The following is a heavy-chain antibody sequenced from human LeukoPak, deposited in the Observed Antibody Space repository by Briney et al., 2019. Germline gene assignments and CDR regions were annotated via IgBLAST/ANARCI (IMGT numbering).Heavy chain of an antibody. J-gene: IGHJ1*01. Sequence: ASVKVSCKASGYTFTGYYMHWVRQAPGQGLEWMGWISAYNGNTNYAQKLQGRVTMTTDTSTSTAYMELRSLRSDDTAVYYCARESGWIAARPQYFQHWGQGTLVTVSS. CDR1: GYTFTGYY. V-gene: IGHV1-18*04. D-gene: IGHD6-6*01. CDR2: ISAYNGNT. CDR3: ARESGWIAARPQYFQH.